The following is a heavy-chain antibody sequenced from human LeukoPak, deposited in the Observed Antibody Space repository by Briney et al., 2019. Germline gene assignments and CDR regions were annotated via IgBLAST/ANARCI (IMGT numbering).Heavy chain of an antibody. V-gene: IGHV3-7*03. J-gene: IGHJ4*02. CDR1: GFTFSNAW. CDR3: ARGRFIAGTTAYYFDY. Sequence: GGSLRLSCAASGFTFSNAWMSWVRQAPGKGLEWVANINQGEGEKYYVDSVKGRFTISRDNAKKSLFLQMNSLRAEDTAVYYCARGRFIAGTTAYYFDYWGQGTLVTVSS. D-gene: IGHD1-26*01. CDR2: INQGEGEK.